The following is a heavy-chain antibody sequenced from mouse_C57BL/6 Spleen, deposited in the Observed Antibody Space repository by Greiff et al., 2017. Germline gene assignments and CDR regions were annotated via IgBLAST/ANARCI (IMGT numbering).Heavy chain of an antibody. V-gene: IGHV5-6*02. J-gene: IGHJ2*01. CDR2: ITPGGSYT. D-gene: IGHD1-1*01. CDR1: GYTFSSYG. Sequence: DVKLEQSGGDLAKPGGSLKLSCAASGYTFSSYGLSWVRQTPDKRLEWVATITPGGSYTYYPDSVKGRFTISRDNYKNTLYLQMSRLKSEDTAMYYCARDSYYYGSSYHDDWGQGTTLTVAS. CDR3: ARDSYYYGSSYHDD.